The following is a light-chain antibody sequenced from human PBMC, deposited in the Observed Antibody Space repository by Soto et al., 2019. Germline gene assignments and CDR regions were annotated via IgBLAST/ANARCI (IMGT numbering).Light chain of an antibody. CDR1: QSVSSN. CDR2: GAS. Sequence: EIVMTQSPVILSVSPGETATLSCRASQSVSSNLAWYQQKPGQAPRLLIYGASTRATDIPARFSGSGSGTEFTLTISSLQSEDFAVYYGQQYNNFWTFGQGTKVEIK. CDR3: QQYNNFWT. J-gene: IGKJ1*01. V-gene: IGKV3-15*01.